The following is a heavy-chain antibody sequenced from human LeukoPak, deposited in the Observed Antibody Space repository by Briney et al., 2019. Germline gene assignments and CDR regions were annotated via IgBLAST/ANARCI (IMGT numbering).Heavy chain of an antibody. Sequence: SETLSLTCAVYGGSFSGYYWSWIRQPPGKGLEWIGEINHSGSTNYNPSLKSRVTISVDTSKNQFSLKLSSVTAADTAVYYCARGVFSSSWHNPDAFGFDYWGQGTLVTVSS. CDR3: ARGVFSSSWHNPDAFGFDY. CDR2: INHSGST. J-gene: IGHJ4*02. CDR1: GGSFSGYY. V-gene: IGHV4-34*01. D-gene: IGHD6-13*01.